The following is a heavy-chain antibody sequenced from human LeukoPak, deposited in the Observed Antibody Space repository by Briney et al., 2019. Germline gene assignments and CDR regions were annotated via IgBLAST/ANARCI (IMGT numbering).Heavy chain of an antibody. CDR2: IFYSGST. D-gene: IGHD3-10*01. CDR1: GYSISSGYY. V-gene: IGHV4-38-2*02. J-gene: IGHJ3*02. Sequence: ASETLSLTCTVSGYSISSGYYWGWVRQPPGKALEWIGNIFYSGSTYYSPSLKSRVTISLDTSRNQFSLKLNSVTAADTAVYYCAKSNGYGLIDIWGQGTMVTVSS. CDR3: AKSNGYGLIDI.